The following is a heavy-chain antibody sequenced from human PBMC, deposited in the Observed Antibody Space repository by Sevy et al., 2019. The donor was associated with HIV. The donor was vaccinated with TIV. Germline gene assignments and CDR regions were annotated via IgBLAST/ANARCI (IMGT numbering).Heavy chain of an antibody. V-gene: IGHV3-21*01. D-gene: IGHD5-12*01. CDR3: ARDHPVEMATMPGWNAFDI. CDR2: ISSSSSYI. CDR1: GFTFSSYS. J-gene: IGHJ3*02. Sequence: GGSLRFSCAASGFTFSSYSMNWVRQAPGKGLEWVSSISSSSSYIYYADSVKGRFTISRDNAKNSLYLQMNSLRAEDTAVYYCARDHPVEMATMPGWNAFDIRGQGTMVTVSS.